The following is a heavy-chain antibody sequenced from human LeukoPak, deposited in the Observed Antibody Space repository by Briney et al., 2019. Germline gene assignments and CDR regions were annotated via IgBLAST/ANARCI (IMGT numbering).Heavy chain of an antibody. CDR2: INGYNGLT. V-gene: IGHV1-18*01. J-gene: IGHJ1*01. Sequence: ASVKVSFTASGYTCTNFGISWVRQAPGQGLEWMGWINGYNGLTNYAQKVQGRVTMTTDTSTSTVYMELRSLRSDDTAVYYCAREHNYGVPLTLEPWGQGTLVTVSS. D-gene: IGHD4-17*01. CDR3: AREHNYGVPLTLEP. CDR1: GYTCTNFG.